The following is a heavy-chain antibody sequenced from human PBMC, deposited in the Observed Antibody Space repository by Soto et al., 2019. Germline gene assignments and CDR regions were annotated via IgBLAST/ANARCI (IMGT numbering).Heavy chain of an antibody. Sequence: GSLRLSGAAPGXAFRAYWMNWVRQAPGKGLEWVSYIVRSGTNIYYADSVKGRFNISRDNTKNSLYLQMNTLTAEDLAVYYCATPAPWVGAKNIWGQGKLVTVS. J-gene: IGHJ3*02. D-gene: IGHD1-26*01. CDR2: IVRSGTNI. CDR3: ATPAPWVGAKNI. CDR1: GXAFRAYW. V-gene: IGHV3-48*03.